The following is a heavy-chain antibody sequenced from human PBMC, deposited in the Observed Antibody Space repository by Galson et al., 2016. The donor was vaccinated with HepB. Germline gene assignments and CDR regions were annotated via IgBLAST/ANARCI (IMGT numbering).Heavy chain of an antibody. CDR3: ARSPPYDSWSGYYKVNWYFDL. CDR2: ISSSGNTV. D-gene: IGHD3-3*01. J-gene: IGHJ2*01. V-gene: IGHV3-11*01. Sequence: SLRLSCAASGITFSDYYMSWIRQAPGKGLEWISYISSSGNTVYYADPVRGRFTISRDNAKNSVHLQMDSLRAEDTAVYFCARSPPYDSWSGYYKVNWYFDLWGRGTLVTVAS. CDR1: GITFSDYY.